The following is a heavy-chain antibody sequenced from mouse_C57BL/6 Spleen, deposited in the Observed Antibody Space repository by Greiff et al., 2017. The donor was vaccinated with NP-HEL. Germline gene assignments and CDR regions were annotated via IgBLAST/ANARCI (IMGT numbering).Heavy chain of an antibody. Sequence: QVQLKQSGPGLVQPSQSLSLTCTVSGFSLTSYGVHWVRQSPGKGLEWLGEIWNGGSTDYNAAFISRLSISKDNSKSQVFFKMISLQADDTAIYYCARANWEEVDYWGQGTTLTVSS. CDR3: ARANWEEVDY. D-gene: IGHD4-1*01. V-gene: IGHV2-2*01. CDR1: GFSLTSYG. J-gene: IGHJ2*01. CDR2: IWNGGST.